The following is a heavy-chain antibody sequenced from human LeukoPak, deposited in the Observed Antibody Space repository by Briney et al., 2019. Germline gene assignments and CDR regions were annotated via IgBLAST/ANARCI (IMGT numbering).Heavy chain of an antibody. D-gene: IGHD3-22*01. CDR3: ARDEKTYYYDSSGYYYDG. Sequence: ASVKVSFKASGYTFTSYYMHWVRQAPGQGLEWMGIINPSGGSTSYAQKFQGRVTMTRDTSTSTVYMELSSLRSEDTAVYYCARDEKTYYYDSSGYYYDGWGQGTLVTVSS. J-gene: IGHJ4*02. CDR2: INPSGGST. V-gene: IGHV1-46*01. CDR1: GYTFTSYY.